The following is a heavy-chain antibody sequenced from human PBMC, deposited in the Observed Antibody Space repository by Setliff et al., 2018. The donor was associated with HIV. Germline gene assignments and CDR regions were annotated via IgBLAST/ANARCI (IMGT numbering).Heavy chain of an antibody. CDR3: ARDRIDIISDEPRDAFDI. D-gene: IGHD2-15*01. CDR1: GITFSRSA. V-gene: IGHV3-33*08. Sequence: GGSLRLSCAASGITFSRSAMSWVRQAPGKGLEWVAVIWYDGNNKYYADSVKGRFTISRDNAKNSLYLQMNSLRAEDTAVYYCARDRIDIISDEPRDAFDIWGQGTMVTVSS. J-gene: IGHJ3*02. CDR2: IWYDGNNK.